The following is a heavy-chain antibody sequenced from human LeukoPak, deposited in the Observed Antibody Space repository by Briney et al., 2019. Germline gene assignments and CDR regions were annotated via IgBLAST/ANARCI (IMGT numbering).Heavy chain of an antibody. Sequence: SETLSLTCAVSGFSISSGYDWGWIRQPPGKGLEWIGSIYHSGSTYYNPSLKSRVTISVDTSKNQFSLKLTSVTAADTAVYYCVRGSYCSGGSCYADLDYWGQGTLVTVSS. CDR3: VRGSYCSGGSCYADLDY. D-gene: IGHD2-15*01. CDR1: GFSISSGYD. V-gene: IGHV4-38-2*01. CDR2: IYHSGST. J-gene: IGHJ4*02.